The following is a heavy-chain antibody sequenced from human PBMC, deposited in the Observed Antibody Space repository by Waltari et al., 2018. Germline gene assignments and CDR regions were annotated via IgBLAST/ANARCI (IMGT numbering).Heavy chain of an antibody. Sequence: QVQLQQWGAGLLKPSETLSLTCAVYGGSFSGYYWSWARQPPGKGLEWIGEINHSGSTNYNPSLKSRVTISVDTSKNQFSLKLSSVTAADTAVYYCASRAKYSSRLDYWGQGTLVTVSS. CDR1: GGSFSGYY. CDR3: ASRAKYSSRLDY. J-gene: IGHJ4*02. CDR2: INHSGST. V-gene: IGHV4-34*01. D-gene: IGHD6-13*01.